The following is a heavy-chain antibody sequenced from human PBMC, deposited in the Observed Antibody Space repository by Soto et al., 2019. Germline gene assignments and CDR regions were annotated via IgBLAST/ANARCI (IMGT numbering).Heavy chain of an antibody. CDR2: MNPNSGNT. CDR3: ARGQSDWFDP. CDR1: GDTFTSYD. V-gene: IGHV1-8*01. J-gene: IGHJ5*02. Sequence: ASGKVGCKASGDTFTSYDINWVRQATGQGLEWMGWMNPNSGNTGYAQKFQGRVTMTRNTSISTAYMELSSLRSEDTAVYYCARGQSDWFDPWGQGTLVTVSS.